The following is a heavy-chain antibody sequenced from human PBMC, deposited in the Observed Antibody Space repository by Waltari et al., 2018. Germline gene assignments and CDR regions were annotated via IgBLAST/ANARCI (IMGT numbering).Heavy chain of an antibody. J-gene: IGHJ4*02. V-gene: IGHV1-2*02. CDR2: INPNSGGT. D-gene: IGHD2-8*01. CDR3: ARDRSIVLMVYAFDY. Sequence: QVQLVQSGAEVKKPGASVKVSCKASGYTFTGYYMHWVRQAPGQGLEWMGWINPNSGGTNYAQKFQGRVTMTRDTSISTAYMELSRLRSDDTAVYYCARDRSIVLMVYAFDYWGQGTLVTVSS. CDR1: GYTFTGYY.